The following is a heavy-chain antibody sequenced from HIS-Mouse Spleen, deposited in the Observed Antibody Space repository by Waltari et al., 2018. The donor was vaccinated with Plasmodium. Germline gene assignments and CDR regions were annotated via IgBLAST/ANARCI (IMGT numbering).Heavy chain of an antibody. V-gene: IGHV3-9*01. J-gene: IGHJ4*02. D-gene: IGHD6-6*01. CDR1: GFPFVDYA. CDR2: ISWNSGSI. CDR3: AKDILPSIAARLPDY. Sequence: EVQLVESGGGLVQPGRSLSLSCAHSGFPFVDYAMHWVRQPEGKGLEWVSGISWNSGSIGYADSVKGRFTIARDNAKNSLYLQMNSLRAEDTALYYCAKDILPSIAARLPDYWGQGTLVTVSS.